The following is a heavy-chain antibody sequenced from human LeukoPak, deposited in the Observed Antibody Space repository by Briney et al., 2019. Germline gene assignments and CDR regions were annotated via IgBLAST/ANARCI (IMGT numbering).Heavy chain of an antibody. CDR1: GYTFTSYG. Sequence: GASVKVSCKASGYTFTSYGISWVRQAPGQGLEWMGWISAYNGNTNYAQKLQGRVTMTTDTSTSTAYMELRSLRSDDTAVYYCARDLMSARDNSGYYFLRLIGYWGQGTLVTVSS. J-gene: IGHJ4*02. CDR3: ARDLMSARDNSGYYFLRLIGY. V-gene: IGHV1-18*01. D-gene: IGHD3-22*01. CDR2: ISAYNGNT.